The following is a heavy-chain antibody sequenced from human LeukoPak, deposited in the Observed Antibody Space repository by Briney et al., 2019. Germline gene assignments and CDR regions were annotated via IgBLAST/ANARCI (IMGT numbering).Heavy chain of an antibody. J-gene: IGHJ4*02. CDR2: INPSGGST. CDR1: GYTFTSYY. D-gene: IGHD1-7*01. CDR3: ARESESGITGTTPPDY. V-gene: IGHV1-46*01. Sequence: ASVKVSCKASGYTFTSYYMHWVRQAPGQGLEWMGIINPSGGSTSYAQKFQGRVTMTRDMSTSTVYMELSSLRSEDTAVYYCARESESGITGTTPPDYWGQGTLVTVSS.